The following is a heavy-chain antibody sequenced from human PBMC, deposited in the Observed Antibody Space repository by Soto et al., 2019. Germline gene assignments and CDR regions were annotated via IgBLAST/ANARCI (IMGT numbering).Heavy chain of an antibody. CDR1: GYTFTGYY. D-gene: IGHD2-15*01. J-gene: IGHJ5*02. V-gene: IGHV1-2*02. Sequence: WASVKVSCKASGYTFTGYYMHWVRQAPGQGLEWMGWINPNSGGTNYAQKFQGRVTMTRDTSISTAYMELSRLRSDDTAVYYCARDFQRYCSGGSCYWFDPWGQGTLVTVSS. CDR2: INPNSGGT. CDR3: ARDFQRYCSGGSCYWFDP.